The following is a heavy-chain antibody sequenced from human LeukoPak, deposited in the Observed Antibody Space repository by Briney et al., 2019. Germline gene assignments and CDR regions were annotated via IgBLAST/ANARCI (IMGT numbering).Heavy chain of an antibody. J-gene: IGHJ4*02. CDR2: ISSSGRTM. V-gene: IGHV3-48*03. CDR1: GFTFSSYE. D-gene: IGHD2-8*01. CDR3: ARLGSLCRNGVCYGG. Sequence: GGSLRLSCAASGFTFSSYEMNWVRQAPGKGLEWISHISSSGRTMYYADSVKGRFTISRDNAKNSLYLQMDSLRAEDTAVYYCARLGSLCRNGVCYGGWGQGILVTVSS.